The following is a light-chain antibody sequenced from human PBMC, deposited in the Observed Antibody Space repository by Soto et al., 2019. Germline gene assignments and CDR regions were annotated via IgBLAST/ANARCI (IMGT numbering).Light chain of an antibody. V-gene: IGKV3-15*01. J-gene: IGKJ1*01. CDR1: QSVSSN. Sequence: EIVMTQSPATLSVSPGERATLSCRASQSVSSNLAWYQHRPGQAPRLLINGASTRATGIPGRFSGSGSGTEFTLTISSLQSEXXXXXXCLQYNNWPPETWTFGPGTKVEIK. CDR2: GAS. CDR3: LQYNNWPPETWT.